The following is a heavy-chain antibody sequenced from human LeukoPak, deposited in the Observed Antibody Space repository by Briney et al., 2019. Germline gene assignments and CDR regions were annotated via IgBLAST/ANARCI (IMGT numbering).Heavy chain of an antibody. Sequence: GGSLRLSCAASGFTFSDYYMSWIRQAPGKGLMWVARIKSDGSTIYADSVQGRFTISRDNAKNMVYLQMNSLRADDTAIYYCTRAITYFYGSVTYDWFDSWGQGTRVTVSS. J-gene: IGHJ5*01. CDR1: GFTFSDYY. V-gene: IGHV3-74*01. D-gene: IGHD3-10*01. CDR2: IKSDGST. CDR3: TRAITYFYGSVTYDWFDS.